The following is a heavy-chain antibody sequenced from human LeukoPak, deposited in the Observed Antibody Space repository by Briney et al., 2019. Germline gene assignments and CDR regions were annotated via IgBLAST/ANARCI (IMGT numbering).Heavy chain of an antibody. CDR3: VRGEYSSSSSFFDY. Sequence: GGSLRLSCAASGFTFNTYSMNWVRQAPGKGLEWVSSISSSSTYIYYADSMKGRFTISRDNAKNSLDLQMDDLRAEDTGVYYCVRGEYSSSSSFFDYWGQGTLVTVSS. V-gene: IGHV3-21*03. CDR2: ISSSSTYI. CDR1: GFTFNTYS. J-gene: IGHJ4*02. D-gene: IGHD6-6*01.